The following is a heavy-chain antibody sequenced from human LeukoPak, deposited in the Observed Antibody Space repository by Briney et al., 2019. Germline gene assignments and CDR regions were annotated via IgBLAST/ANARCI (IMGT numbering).Heavy chain of an antibody. CDR1: GGTFSSYA. Sequence: SVKVSCKASGGTFSSYAISWVRQAPGQGLEWMGGIIPIFGTANYAQKFQGRVTITADESTSTAHMELSSLRSEDTAVYYCARDAPCTNGVCYFDYWGQGTLVTVSS. CDR3: ARDAPCTNGVCYFDY. J-gene: IGHJ4*02. V-gene: IGHV1-69*13. CDR2: IIPIFGTA. D-gene: IGHD2-8*01.